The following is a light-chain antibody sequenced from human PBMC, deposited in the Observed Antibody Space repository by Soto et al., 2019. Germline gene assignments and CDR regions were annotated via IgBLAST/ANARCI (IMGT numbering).Light chain of an antibody. Sequence: QPVLTQPPSASGSPGQSVTISCTGTSNDIGGYNYVSWYQQYPGKAPKLLISEVNERPAGVPDRFSGSKSDNTASLTVSGLQTEDEADYYCSSYAGSNNLIFGGGTKVTVL. V-gene: IGLV2-8*01. CDR2: EVN. J-gene: IGLJ2*01. CDR1: SNDIGGYNY. CDR3: SSYAGSNNLI.